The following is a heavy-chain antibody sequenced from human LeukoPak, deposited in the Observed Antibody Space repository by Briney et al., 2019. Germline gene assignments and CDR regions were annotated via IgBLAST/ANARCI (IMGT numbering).Heavy chain of an antibody. CDR3: ARHGLAGTTITWYYYYMDV. D-gene: IGHD4-11*01. J-gene: IGHJ6*03. CDR1: GFTFSDYY. CDR2: ISSSGSTI. V-gene: IGHV3-11*01. Sequence: GGSLRLSCAASGFTFSDYYMSWIRQAPGKGLEWVSYISSSGSTIYYADSVKGRFTISRDNAKNSLYLQMNSLRAEDTAVYYCARHGLAGTTITWYYYYMDVWGKGTTVTVSS.